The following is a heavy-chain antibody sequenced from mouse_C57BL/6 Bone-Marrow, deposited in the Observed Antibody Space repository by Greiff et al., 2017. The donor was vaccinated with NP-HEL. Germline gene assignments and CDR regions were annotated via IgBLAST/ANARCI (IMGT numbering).Heavy chain of an antibody. D-gene: IGHD1-1*01. CDR2: ISDGGSYT. Sequence: DVKLVESGGGLVKPGGSLKLSCAASGFTFSSYAMSWVRQTPEKRLEWVATISDGGSYTYYPDNVKGRFTISRDNAKNNLYLQMSHLKSEDTAMYYCARDRGNTVGWYFDVWGTGTTVTVSS. CDR1: GFTFSSYA. J-gene: IGHJ1*03. CDR3: ARDRGNTVGWYFDV. V-gene: IGHV5-4*01.